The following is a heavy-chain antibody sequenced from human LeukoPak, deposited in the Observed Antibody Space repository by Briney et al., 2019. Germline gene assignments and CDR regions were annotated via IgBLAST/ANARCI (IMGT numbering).Heavy chain of an antibody. Sequence: PSETLSLTCSVSGGSIRNYYWNWLRQAAGKELELIGRIHSSGTANYSPSLKSRVTMSIDTSKSQFSLRLSSVTAADTAVYYCARDAVGATPHVAFDSWGQGTMVTVSS. CDR3: ARDAVGATPHVAFDS. J-gene: IGHJ3*02. CDR1: GGSIRNYY. CDR2: IHSSGTA. V-gene: IGHV4-4*07. D-gene: IGHD1-26*01.